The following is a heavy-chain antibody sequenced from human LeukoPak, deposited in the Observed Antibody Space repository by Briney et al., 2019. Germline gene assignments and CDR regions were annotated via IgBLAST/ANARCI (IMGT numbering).Heavy chain of an antibody. V-gene: IGHV3-23*01. CDR1: GFTFSSYA. CDR3: AKDLVVRGVPYYFDY. CDR2: ISGSGGST. D-gene: IGHD3-10*01. J-gene: IGHJ4*02. Sequence: GGSLRLSCAASGFTFSSYAMSWVRQAPGKGLEWVSAISGSGGSTYYADSVKGRFTISRDNSKNTLYLQMNSLRAEDTAVYYCAKDLVVRGVPYYFDYWAREPWSPSPQ.